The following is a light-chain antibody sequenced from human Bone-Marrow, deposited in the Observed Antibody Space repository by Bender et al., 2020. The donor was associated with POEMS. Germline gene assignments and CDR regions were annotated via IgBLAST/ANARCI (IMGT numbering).Light chain of an antibody. J-gene: IGLJ1*01. CDR3: SSYTTINTYV. CDR2: DVS. Sequence: QSALTQPASVSGSPGQSITISCAGTSSDIGAYNFVSWYQQYPGKAPKLIIYDVSDRPSGISSRFSGSRSGNTASLAISGLRGEDEADYYCSSYTTINTYVFGTGTTVTVL. CDR1: SSDIGAYNF. V-gene: IGLV2-14*01.